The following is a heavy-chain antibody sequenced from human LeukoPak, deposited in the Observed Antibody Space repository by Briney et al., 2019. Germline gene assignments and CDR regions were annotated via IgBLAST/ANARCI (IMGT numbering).Heavy chain of an antibody. D-gene: IGHD1-26*01. CDR2: MTYSDTTV. Sequence: PGGSLRLSCVASGLPFSSFHVNWVRQVPGKGLEWLAHMTYSDTTVEYADSIQGRFTISRDATTKTVYLQMTSLRAEDTATYYCARVLSGTPFDYYLYMDVWGKGTTVIVS. CDR1: GLPFSSFH. CDR3: ARVLSGTPFDYYLYMDV. J-gene: IGHJ6*03. V-gene: IGHV3-48*03.